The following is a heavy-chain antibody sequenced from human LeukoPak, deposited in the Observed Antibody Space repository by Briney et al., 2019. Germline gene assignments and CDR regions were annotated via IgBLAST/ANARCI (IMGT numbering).Heavy chain of an antibody. CDR3: AKEGPGGGGYFDY. D-gene: IGHD3-10*01. Sequence: RGSLRLSCAASGFTFSSYVMSWVRQAPGKGLEWVSGISGSGGSTYYADSVKGRFTISRDNSKNTLYPQMNSLRAEDTAVYYCAKEGPGGGGYFDYWGQGTLVTVSS. V-gene: IGHV3-23*01. J-gene: IGHJ4*02. CDR1: GFTFSSYV. CDR2: ISGSGGST.